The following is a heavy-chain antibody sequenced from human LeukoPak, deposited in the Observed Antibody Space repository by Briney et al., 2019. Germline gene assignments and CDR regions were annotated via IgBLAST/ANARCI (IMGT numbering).Heavy chain of an antibody. D-gene: IGHD3-16*01. CDR2: MNPNSGNT. CDR1: GGTFSSYA. CDR3: ARGDYVWGSYDV. Sequence: ASVKVSCKASGGTFSSYAINWVRQATGQGLEWMGWMNPNSGNTGYARKFQGRVTITRNTSISTAYMELSSLRSEDTAVYYCARGDYVWGSYDVWGKGTTVTVSS. J-gene: IGHJ6*04. V-gene: IGHV1-8*03.